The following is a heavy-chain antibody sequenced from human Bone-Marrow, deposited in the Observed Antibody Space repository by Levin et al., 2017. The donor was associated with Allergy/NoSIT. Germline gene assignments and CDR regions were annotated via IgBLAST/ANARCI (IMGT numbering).Heavy chain of an antibody. CDR2: IKSKTDGGTT. V-gene: IGHV3-15*01. D-gene: IGHD1-1*01. CDR1: GFTFSNAW. CDR3: TTDWVEWALLDY. Sequence: GGSLRLSCAASGFTFSNAWMSWVRQAPGKGLEWVGRIKSKTDGGTTDYAAPVKGRFTISRDDSKNTLYLQMNSLKTEDTAVYYCTTDWVEWALLDYWGQGTLVTVSS. J-gene: IGHJ4*02.